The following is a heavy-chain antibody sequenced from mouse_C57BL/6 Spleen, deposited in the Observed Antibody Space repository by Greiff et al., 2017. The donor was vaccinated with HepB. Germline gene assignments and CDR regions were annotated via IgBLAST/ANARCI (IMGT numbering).Heavy chain of an antibody. Sequence: EVQVVESGGGLVKPGGSLKLSCAASGFTFSSYAMSWVRQTPEKRLEWVATISDGGSYTYYPDNVKGRFTISRDKAKNNLYLQMSHLKSEDTAMYYCARGRLRRGDWFAYWGQGTLVTVSA. CDR3: ARGRLRRGDWFAY. D-gene: IGHD2-4*01. CDR2: ISDGGSYT. V-gene: IGHV5-4*01. CDR1: GFTFSSYA. J-gene: IGHJ3*01.